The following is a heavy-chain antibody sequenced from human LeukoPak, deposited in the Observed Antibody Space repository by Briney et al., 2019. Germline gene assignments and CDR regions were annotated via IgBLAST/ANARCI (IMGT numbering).Heavy chain of an antibody. J-gene: IGHJ4*02. V-gene: IGHV3-48*04. CDR3: ARGAYSSGWYPDYFDY. Sequence: GGSLRLSCAASGFTFSSYSMNWVRQAPGKGLEWVSCISSSSSTIYYADSVKGRFTISRDNAKNSLYLQMNNLRAEDTTVYYCARGAYSSGWYPDYFDYWGQGTLVTVSS. CDR1: GFTFSSYS. CDR2: ISSSSSTI. D-gene: IGHD6-19*01.